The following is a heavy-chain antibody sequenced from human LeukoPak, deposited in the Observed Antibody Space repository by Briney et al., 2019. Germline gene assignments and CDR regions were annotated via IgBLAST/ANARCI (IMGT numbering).Heavy chain of an antibody. Sequence: SETLSLTCTVSGGSISSSSYYWGWIRQPPGKGLEWIGSIYYSGSTYYNPSLKSRVTISVDTSKNQFSLKLSSVTAADTAVYYCARYDSSGYSKQFDYWGQGTLVTVSS. CDR1: GGSISSSSYY. D-gene: IGHD3-22*01. V-gene: IGHV4-39*07. J-gene: IGHJ4*02. CDR3: ARYDSSGYSKQFDY. CDR2: IYYSGST.